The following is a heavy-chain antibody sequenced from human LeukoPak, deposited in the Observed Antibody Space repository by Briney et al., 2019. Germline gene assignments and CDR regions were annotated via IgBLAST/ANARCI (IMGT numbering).Heavy chain of an antibody. V-gene: IGHV3-48*01. J-gene: IGHJ4*02. CDR1: GFTFSDYS. CDR3: ARDYKYAFDN. D-gene: IGHD5-24*01. Sequence: PGGSLRLSGAASGFTFSDYSMIWVRQAPGKGLEWISYIGIDSGNTNYADSVKGRFTISGDKAKNSLYLQMNSLRVEDTAVYYCARDYKYAFDNWGQGTLVTVSS. CDR2: IGIDSGNT.